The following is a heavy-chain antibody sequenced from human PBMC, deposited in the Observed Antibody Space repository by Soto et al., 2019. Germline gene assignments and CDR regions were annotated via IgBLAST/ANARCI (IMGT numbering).Heavy chain of an antibody. CDR3: SRRAPEGFDP. CDR1: GGSISRSSYY. J-gene: IGHJ5*02. V-gene: IGHV4-39*01. Sequence: SETLSLTCNVSGGSISRSSYYWGWIRQPPGKGLEWIGSMYYSGSTYYNPSLTSRVTISIDTPKNQLSLKLTSVTAADTAVYYCSRRAPEGFDPWGQGTLVTVSS. CDR2: MYYSGST.